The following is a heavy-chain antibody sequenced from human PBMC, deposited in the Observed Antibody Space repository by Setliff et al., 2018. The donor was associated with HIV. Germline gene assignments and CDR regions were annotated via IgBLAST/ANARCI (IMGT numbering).Heavy chain of an antibody. J-gene: IGHJ6*03. D-gene: IGHD3-3*01. CDR3: ARTRAEGVVTPFYMDV. CDR2: IYYSGST. Sequence: PSETLSLTCTVSGGSISSSSYYWGWIRQPPGKGLEWIGSIYYSGSTYYTPSLKSRVTISIDTSKHQFSLKLSSVTAADTAVYYCARTRAEGVVTPFYMDVWGKGTTVTVSS. V-gene: IGHV4-39*07. CDR1: GGSISSSSYY.